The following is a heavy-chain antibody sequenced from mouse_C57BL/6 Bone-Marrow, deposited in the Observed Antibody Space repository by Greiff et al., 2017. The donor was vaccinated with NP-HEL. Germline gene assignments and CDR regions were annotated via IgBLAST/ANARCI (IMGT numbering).Heavy chain of an antibody. D-gene: IGHD1-1*01. CDR1: GFTFSSYG. CDR2: ISSGGSYT. Sequence: EVMLVESGGDLVKPGGSLKLSCAASGFTFSSYGMSWVRQTPDKRLEWVATISSGGSYTYYPDSVKGRFTISRDNAKNTLYLQMSSLKSEDTAMYYCARNWYYYGSSHFDYWGQGTTLTVSS. V-gene: IGHV5-6*02. J-gene: IGHJ2*01. CDR3: ARNWYYYGSSHFDY.